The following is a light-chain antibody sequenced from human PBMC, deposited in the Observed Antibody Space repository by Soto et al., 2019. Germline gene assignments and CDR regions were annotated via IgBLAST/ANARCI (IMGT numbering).Light chain of an antibody. CDR1: QSVNNF. CDR2: EAS. J-gene: IGKJ5*01. CDR3: QQRSNLPPT. V-gene: IGKV3-11*01. Sequence: EIVLTQSPATLSLSPGERATLSCRASQSVNNFLAWYQQRPGQAPRLLMYEASNRATGVPARFSGSGSETDFTLTISSLEPEDFAVYYCQQRSNLPPTFGQGTRLEI.